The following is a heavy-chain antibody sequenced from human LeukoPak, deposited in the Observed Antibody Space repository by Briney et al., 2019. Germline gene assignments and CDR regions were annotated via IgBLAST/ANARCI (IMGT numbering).Heavy chain of an antibody. D-gene: IGHD5-12*01. CDR2: IIPIFGTA. J-gene: IGHJ4*02. V-gene: IGHV1-69*13. CDR1: GGTFSSYA. Sequence: SVKVSCKASGGTFSSYAISCVRQAPGQGLEWMGGIIPIFGTANYAQKFQGRVTITADESTSTAYMELSSLRSEDTAVYYCASTPGYSGYGGAFDYWGQGTLVTVSS. CDR3: ASTPGYSGYGGAFDY.